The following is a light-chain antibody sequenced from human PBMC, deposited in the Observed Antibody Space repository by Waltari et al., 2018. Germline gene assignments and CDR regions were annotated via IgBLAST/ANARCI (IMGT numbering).Light chain of an antibody. Sequence: QSVLTQPPSASGTPGQRVTISCSGSSSNIGTKYVYWYQQFPRTAPKLLINKNNQRPSGVPDRFSASKSGTSASLAISGLRSEDEADYYCAVWDDSLSGRVFGGGTKLTVL. V-gene: IGLV1-47*01. CDR1: SSNIGTKY. CDR3: AVWDDSLSGRV. J-gene: IGLJ3*02. CDR2: KNN.